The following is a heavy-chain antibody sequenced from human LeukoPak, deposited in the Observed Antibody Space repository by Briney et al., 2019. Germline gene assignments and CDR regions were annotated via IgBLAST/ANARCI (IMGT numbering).Heavy chain of an antibody. CDR3: ARGERKWYSSSSDY. CDR1: GYTFTSYD. CDR2: MNPNSGNT. V-gene: IGHV1-8*03. J-gene: IGHJ4*02. D-gene: IGHD6-6*01. Sequence: GASVKVSCKASGYTFTSYDINWVRQATGQGLEWMGWMNPNSGNTGYAQKFQGRVTITRNTSISTAYMELSSLRSEDTAVYYCARGERKWYSSSSDYWGQGTLVTVSS.